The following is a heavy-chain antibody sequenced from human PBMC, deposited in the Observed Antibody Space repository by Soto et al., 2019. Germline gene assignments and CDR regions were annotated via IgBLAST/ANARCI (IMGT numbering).Heavy chain of an antibody. CDR3: ATYAFGCNYGSYYYYAMDV. Sequence: GASVKVSCKASGGTFSNYGISWVRQAPGQGLEWMGGIIPFLGTAKYAQRFQGRVTITADKSTSTAYMELSSLRSEDTAVYYCATYAFGCNYGSYYYYAMDVWGQGTTVTVSS. CDR2: IIPFLGTA. CDR1: GGTFSNYG. D-gene: IGHD5-18*01. V-gene: IGHV1-69*10. J-gene: IGHJ6*02.